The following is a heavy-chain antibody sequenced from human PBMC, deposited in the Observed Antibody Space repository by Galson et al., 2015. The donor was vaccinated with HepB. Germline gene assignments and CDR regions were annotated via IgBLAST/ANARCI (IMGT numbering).Heavy chain of an antibody. V-gene: IGHV5-51*01. J-gene: IGHJ6*02. CDR1: GYSFTSYW. CDR2: IYPGDSDT. D-gene: IGHD5-18*01. CDR3: ARHGGYSYGYYSSGPFVSGMDV. Sequence: QSGAEVKKPGESLKISCTGSGYSFTSYWIGWVRQMPGKGLEWMGIIYPGDSDTRYSPSFQGQVTISADKSISTAYLQWSSLKASDTAMYYCARHGGYSYGYYSSGPFVSGMDVWGQGTTVTVSS.